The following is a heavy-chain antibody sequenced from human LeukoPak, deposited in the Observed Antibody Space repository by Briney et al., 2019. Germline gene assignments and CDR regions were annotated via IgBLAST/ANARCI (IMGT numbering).Heavy chain of an antibody. J-gene: IGHJ4*02. CDR3: AKAGSIRFDY. V-gene: IGHV3-74*03. Sequence: GGSLRLSCEASGFTFSSYWMHWVRQVPGKGLMWVSRINTDGSETTYADSVKGRFTISRDNAKNTLYLQMNSLRAEDTAVYYCAKAGSIRFDYWGQGTLVTVSS. CDR2: INTDGSET. D-gene: IGHD1-26*01. CDR1: GFTFSSYW.